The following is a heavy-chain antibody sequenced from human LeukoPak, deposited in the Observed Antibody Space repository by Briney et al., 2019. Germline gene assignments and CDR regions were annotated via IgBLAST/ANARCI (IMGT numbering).Heavy chain of an antibody. D-gene: IGHD3-10*01. Sequence: GESLKISCKGSGYSFATRWVAWVRQMPGKGLEWMGIIYPDDSDARYSPSFQGQVTISADKSISTAYLQWSSLKASDTAMYSCARGAYGSGSYYNYYGMDVWGQGTTVTVSS. V-gene: IGHV5-51*01. J-gene: IGHJ6*02. CDR1: GYSFATRW. CDR2: IYPDDSDA. CDR3: ARGAYGSGSYYNYYGMDV.